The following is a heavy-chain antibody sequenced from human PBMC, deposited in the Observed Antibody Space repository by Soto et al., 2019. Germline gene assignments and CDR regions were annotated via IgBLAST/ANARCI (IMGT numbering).Heavy chain of an antibody. Sequence: QVQLVQSGAEVKKPGASVKVSCKTSGYTFSNYGIAWVRQAPGQGLEWMGWISVYSYNTNYAQKLQGRVTRTRDISTRTAYMELRSLISDYTAVYYGARGGGYYGSGTYPFDYWGQGTLVTVSS. J-gene: IGHJ4*02. CDR1: GYTFSNYG. V-gene: IGHV1-18*01. CDR2: ISVYSYNT. CDR3: ARGGGYYGSGTYPFDY. D-gene: IGHD3-10*01.